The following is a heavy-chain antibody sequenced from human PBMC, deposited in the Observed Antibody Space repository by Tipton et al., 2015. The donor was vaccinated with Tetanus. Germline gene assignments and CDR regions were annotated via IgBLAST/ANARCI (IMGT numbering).Heavy chain of an antibody. CDR3: ARRQGEGGAHFDH. CDR2: LSGSGDST. D-gene: IGHD3-16*01. V-gene: IGHV3-23*01. Sequence: SLRLSCAASGFTFSSYAVSWVRQAPGKGLEWVSSLSGSGDSTYYVDSVRGRFTISRDNSKNTLYLQMNSLRAEDSAAYYCARRQGEGGAHFDHWGQGTLVTVSS. J-gene: IGHJ4*02. CDR1: GFTFSSYA.